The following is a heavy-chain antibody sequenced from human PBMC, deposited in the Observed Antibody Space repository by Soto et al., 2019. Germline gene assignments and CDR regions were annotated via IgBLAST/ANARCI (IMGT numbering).Heavy chain of an antibody. Sequence: LRLSCAASGFTFSAYNMNWVRQPPGKGLEWVSSITSSSSSIYYADSLKGRFTISRDNAKNSLYLQMNSLRAEDTAVYYCASHYGDNGWFDPWGQGTLVTVSS. CDR2: ITSSSSSI. J-gene: IGHJ5*02. CDR3: ASHYGDNGWFDP. V-gene: IGHV3-21*06. D-gene: IGHD4-17*01. CDR1: GFTFSAYN.